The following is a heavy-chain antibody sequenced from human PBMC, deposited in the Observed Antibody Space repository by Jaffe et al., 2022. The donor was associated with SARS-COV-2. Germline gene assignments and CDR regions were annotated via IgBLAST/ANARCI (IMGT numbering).Heavy chain of an antibody. V-gene: IGHV3-7*01. CDR2: INHHGSAK. J-gene: IGHJ4*02. D-gene: IGHD3-22*01. Sequence: DVQLVESGGGLVQPGDSLRISCVASGFTFSNSWMTWVRQAPGKGQEWVANINHHGSAKYYVDSVKGRFSISRDNAKNSLYLQMNSLRAEDTAVYYCVRLDNSGYMAYWGQGTLVTVSS. CDR1: GFTFSNSW. CDR3: VRLDNSGYMAY.